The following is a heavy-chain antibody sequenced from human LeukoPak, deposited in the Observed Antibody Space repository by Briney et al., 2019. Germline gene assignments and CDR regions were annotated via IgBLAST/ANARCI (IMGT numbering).Heavy chain of an antibody. D-gene: IGHD3-9*01. V-gene: IGHV1-69*06. CDR2: IIPIFGTA. J-gene: IGHJ6*04. CDR1: GGTFSSYA. CDR3: AKDYNDILTGFTIWYYYGMDV. Sequence: SVKVSCKASGGTFSSYAISWVRQAPGQGLEWMGGIIPIFGTANYAQKFQGRVTITADKSTSTAYMERSSLRSEDTAVYYCAKDYNDILTGFTIWYYYGMDVWGKGTTVTVSS.